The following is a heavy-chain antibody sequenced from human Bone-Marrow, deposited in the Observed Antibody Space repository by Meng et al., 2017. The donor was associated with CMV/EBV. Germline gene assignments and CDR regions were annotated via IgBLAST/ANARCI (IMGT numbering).Heavy chain of an antibody. J-gene: IGHJ4*02. Sequence: ASVKVSCKASGYTFTSYVISWVRQAPGQGLEWMGWMSAYNGNTNYAQKFQGRVTITTDTSTSTAYMELRSLRSDDTAVYYCAKDSALTECDHWGQGTLVTVSS. CDR1: GYTFTSYV. D-gene: IGHD3-9*01. CDR3: AKDSALTECDH. CDR2: MSAYNGNT. V-gene: IGHV1-18*01.